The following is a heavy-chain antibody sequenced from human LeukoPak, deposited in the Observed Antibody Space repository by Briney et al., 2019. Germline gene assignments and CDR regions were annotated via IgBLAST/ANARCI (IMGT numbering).Heavy chain of an antibody. CDR3: ARDFGLRRYYFDY. J-gene: IGHJ4*02. CDR1: GFTFSSYS. Sequence: PGGSLRLSCAASGFTFSSYSMHWVRQAPGKGLEWLAVIWYDGSNKYYADSVKGRFTISRDNSEKTLYLQMNSLRAEDTAVYYCARDFGLRRYYFDYWGQGTLVTVSS. CDR2: IWYDGSNK. V-gene: IGHV3-33*01. D-gene: IGHD3-10*01.